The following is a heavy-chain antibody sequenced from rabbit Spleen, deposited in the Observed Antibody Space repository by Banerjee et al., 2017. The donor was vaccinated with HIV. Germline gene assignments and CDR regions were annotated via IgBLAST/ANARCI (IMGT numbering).Heavy chain of an antibody. D-gene: IGHD7-1*01. V-gene: IGHV1S45*01. J-gene: IGHJ6*01. Sequence: QEQLVESGGDLVKPEGSLTLTCTASGFSFTDKDVMCWVRQAPGKGLEWIGCINIGSIITYYESWVNGRFTVSKTSSTTVTLQMTSLTVADTATYFCARDTGTSFSSYGMDLLGPGTLVTVS. CDR3: ARDTGTSFSSYGMDL. CDR2: INIGSIIT. CDR1: GFSFTDKDV.